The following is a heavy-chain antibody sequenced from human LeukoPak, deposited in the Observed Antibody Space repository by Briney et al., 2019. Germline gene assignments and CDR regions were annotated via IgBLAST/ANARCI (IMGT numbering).Heavy chain of an antibody. CDR3: ARDGLWAVGSGSYAYYYGMDV. D-gene: IGHD3-10*01. J-gene: IGHJ6*02. Sequence: SLTLSLTCAISGDSVSSNSAAWHWIRQSPSRGLEWLGRTYYRSKWYNDYAVSVKSRITINPDTSKNQFSLQLNYVTPEDTAVYYCARDGLWAVGSGSYAYYYGMDVWGQGTTVTVSS. V-gene: IGHV6-1*01. CDR2: TYYRSKWYN. CDR1: GDSVSSNSAA.